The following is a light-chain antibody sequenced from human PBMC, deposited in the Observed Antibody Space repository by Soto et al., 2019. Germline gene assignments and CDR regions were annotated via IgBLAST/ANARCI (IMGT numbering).Light chain of an antibody. V-gene: IGKV3-15*01. CDR2: GAS. CDR1: QSVSSN. J-gene: IGKJ5*01. Sequence: EILMAQSPATLSVSPGGRSTLSCSTTQSVSSNVAWYQQKPGQAPSLLIYGASTRATGITARFSGSGSGAEFTLTISSLQSEDFAVYYCQQYNNWPPITLGQGTRLEIK. CDR3: QQYNNWPPIT.